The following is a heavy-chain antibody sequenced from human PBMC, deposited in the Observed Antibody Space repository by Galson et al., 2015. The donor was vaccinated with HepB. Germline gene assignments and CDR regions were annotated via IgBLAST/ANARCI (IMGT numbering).Heavy chain of an antibody. CDR2: INPNSGGT. CDR1: GYTLTNYG. D-gene: IGHD3-22*01. J-gene: IGHJ5*02. Sequence: SVKVSCKASGYTLTNYGFSWVRQAPGQGLEWMGWINPNSGGTNYAQKFQGWVTMTRDTSISTAYMELSRLRSDDTAVYYCARALHYNPNSSGWFDPWGQGTLVTVSS. V-gene: IGHV1-2*04. CDR3: ARALHYNPNSSGWFDP.